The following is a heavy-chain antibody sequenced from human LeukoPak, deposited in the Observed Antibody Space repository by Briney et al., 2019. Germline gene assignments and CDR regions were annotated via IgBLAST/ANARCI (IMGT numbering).Heavy chain of an antibody. CDR2: ISYDGSNK. V-gene: IGHV3-30*03. CDR1: GFTFSNYG. CDR3: ARSLVVGATYPYH. D-gene: IGHD1-26*01. Sequence: GGSLRLSCVASGFTFSNYGMHWVRQAPGKGLEWVAVISYDGSNKYYADSVKGRFTISRDNSKNTLYLQMNSLRAEDTAVYYCARSLVVGATYPYHWGQGTLVTVSS. J-gene: IGHJ5*02.